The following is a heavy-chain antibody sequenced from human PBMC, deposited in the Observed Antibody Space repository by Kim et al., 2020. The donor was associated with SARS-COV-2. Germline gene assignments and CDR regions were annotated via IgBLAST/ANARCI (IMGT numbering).Heavy chain of an antibody. CDR1: GFTFGDYA. Sequence: GGSLRLSCAASGFTFGDYAMHWVRQAPGKGLEWVSGISWNSGSIGYADSVKGRFTISRDNAKNSLYLQMNSLRAEDTALYYCAKDIGGSPKHETPDYWGQGTLVTVSS. CDR3: AKDIGGSPKHETPDY. J-gene: IGHJ4*02. V-gene: IGHV3-9*01. CDR2: ISWNSGSI. D-gene: IGHD1-26*01.